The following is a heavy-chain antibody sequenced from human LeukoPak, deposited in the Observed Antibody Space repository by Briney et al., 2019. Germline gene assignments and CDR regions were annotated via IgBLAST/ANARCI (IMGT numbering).Heavy chain of an antibody. CDR3: ARLYDSSGYYYPFDY. CDR1: GGSISSYY. J-gene: IGHJ4*02. Sequence: PSETLSLTCTVSGGSISSYYWSWIRQPPGKGLEWIGYIYYSGSTNYNPSLKSRVTISVDTSKNHFSLKLSSVTAADTAVYYCARLYDSSGYYYPFDYWGQGSLVTVSS. V-gene: IGHV4-59*08. CDR2: IYYSGST. D-gene: IGHD3-22*01.